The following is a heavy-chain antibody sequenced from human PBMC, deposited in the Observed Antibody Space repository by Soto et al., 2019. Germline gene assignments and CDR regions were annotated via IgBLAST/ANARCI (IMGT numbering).Heavy chain of an antibody. Sequence: PSETLSLTCTVSGDSTNGPFWTWIRQPPGKGLEWIGNIHYSGNTNYNPSLKSRLTISLDTSKSQFSLTLSSVTAADTAVYYCARESRGYYYDTSGYYSFAYWGQGTLVTVSS. J-gene: IGHJ4*02. CDR3: ARESRGYYYDTSGYYSFAY. CDR2: IHYSGNT. D-gene: IGHD3-22*01. V-gene: IGHV4-59*11. CDR1: GDSTNGPF.